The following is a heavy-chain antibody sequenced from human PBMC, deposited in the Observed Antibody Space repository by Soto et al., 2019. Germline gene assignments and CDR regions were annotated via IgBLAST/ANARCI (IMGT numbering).Heavy chain of an antibody. Sequence: SETLSLTCTVSGGSISSSSYYWGWIRQPPGKGLEWIGSIYYSGTTYYNPSLKSRVTISVDTSKNQFSLKLSPVTAAAPAVDYCASPFRVYCFDYWGQGTLVTVSS. J-gene: IGHJ4*02. V-gene: IGHV4-39*01. CDR3: ASPFRVYCFDY. CDR2: IYYSGTT. CDR1: GGSISSSSYY.